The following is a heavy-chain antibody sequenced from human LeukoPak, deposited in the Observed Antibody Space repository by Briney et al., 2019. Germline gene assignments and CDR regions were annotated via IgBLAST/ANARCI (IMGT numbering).Heavy chain of an antibody. J-gene: IGHJ4*02. V-gene: IGHV1-69*13. Sequence: SVKVSCKASGYTFTSSTICWVRHAPPQGLEWMGGIIPIFGTANYAQKFQGRVTLTADESTSAAYMELSSLRPEDTAVYYGARDESPLGRWLVHGVYWGQGTLVTVSS. CDR1: GYTFTSST. CDR3: ARDESPLGRWLVHGVY. D-gene: IGHD6-19*01. CDR2: IIPIFGTA.